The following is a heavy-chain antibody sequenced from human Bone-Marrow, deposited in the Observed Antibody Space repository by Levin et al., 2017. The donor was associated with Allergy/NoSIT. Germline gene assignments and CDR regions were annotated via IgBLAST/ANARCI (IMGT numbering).Heavy chain of an antibody. D-gene: IGHD2-2*02. Sequence: AGGSLRLSCAASGFTFSSYWMHWVRQAPGQGLVWVSRLSSDGSSTTYADSVKGRFTISRDNAKNTLYLQMNSLRAEDTAVYYCVAIRYCTTTDCYKWGQGTLVTVSS. CDR2: LSSDGSST. CDR1: GFTFSSYW. J-gene: IGHJ4*02. CDR3: VAIRYCTTTDCYK. V-gene: IGHV3-74*01.